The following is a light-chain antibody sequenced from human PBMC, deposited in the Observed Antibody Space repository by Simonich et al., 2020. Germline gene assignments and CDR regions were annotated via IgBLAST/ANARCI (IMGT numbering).Light chain of an antibody. CDR3: QQYYSTPPT. CDR2: WAA. Sequence: DIVMTQSPDSLAVSLGERATINCKSSQSVLYSSNNKNYLAWYQQKPGQPPKLLIYWAATLESGVTDRFSGSGSGTDFTLTISSLQAEDVAVYYCQQYYSTPPTFGQGTKVEIK. CDR1: QSVLYSSNNKNY. J-gene: IGKJ1*01. V-gene: IGKV4-1*01.